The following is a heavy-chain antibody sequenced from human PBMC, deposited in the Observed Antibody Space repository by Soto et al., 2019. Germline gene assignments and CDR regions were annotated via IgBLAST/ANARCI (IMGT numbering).Heavy chain of an antibody. J-gene: IGHJ5*02. CDR3: ASHHAAAGNWFDP. Sequence: PSETLPLTCTVSGGSISSSSYYWGWIRQPPAKGLEGIGSIYYSGSTYYNPSLKSRVTISVDTSKNQFSLKLSSVTAADTAVYYCASHHAAAGNWFDPSSQATLLNLSS. CDR1: GGSISSSSYY. CDR2: IYYSGST. D-gene: IGHD6-13*01. V-gene: IGHV4-39*01.